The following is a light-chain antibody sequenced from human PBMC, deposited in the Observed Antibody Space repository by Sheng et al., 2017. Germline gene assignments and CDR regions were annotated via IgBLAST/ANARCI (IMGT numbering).Light chain of an antibody. J-gene: IGLJ2*01. CDR3: QSADSSDIYVV. Sequence: SYELTQPPSVSVSPGQAARITCSGDALAKQYAYWYQQRPGQAPVLVIYKDTERPSGIPERFSGSSSGTTVTLTISGVQAEDEADYHCQSADSSDIYVVFGGGTKLTV. CDR1: ALAKQY. V-gene: IGLV3-25*03. CDR2: KDT.